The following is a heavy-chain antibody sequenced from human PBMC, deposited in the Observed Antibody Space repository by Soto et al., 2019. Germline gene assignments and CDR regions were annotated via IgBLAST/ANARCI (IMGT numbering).Heavy chain of an antibody. CDR1: GGSFSGYY. CDR3: ARAPIAVANYYFDY. Sequence: HSETLSLTCAVYGGSFSGYYWSWIRQPPGKGLEWIGEINHSGSTNYNPSLKSRVTISVDTSKNQFSLKLSSVTAADTAVYYCARAPIAVANYYFDYWGQGTLVTVSS. J-gene: IGHJ4*02. D-gene: IGHD6-19*01. CDR2: INHSGST. V-gene: IGHV4-34*01.